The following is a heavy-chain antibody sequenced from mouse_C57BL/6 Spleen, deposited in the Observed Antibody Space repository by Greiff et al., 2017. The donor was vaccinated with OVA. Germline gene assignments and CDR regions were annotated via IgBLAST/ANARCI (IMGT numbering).Heavy chain of an antibody. D-gene: IGHD3-2*02. CDR2: INPSSGYT. Sequence: QVQLQQSGAELAKPGASVKLSCKASGYTFTSYWMHWVKQRPGQGLEWIGYINPSSGYTKYNQKFKDKATLTADKSYSTAYMQLSSLTYEDSADWYCATTAQATSCAVWGKGTLVTVSA. V-gene: IGHV1-7*01. CDR3: ATTAQATSCAV. J-gene: IGHJ3*01. CDR1: GYTFTSYW.